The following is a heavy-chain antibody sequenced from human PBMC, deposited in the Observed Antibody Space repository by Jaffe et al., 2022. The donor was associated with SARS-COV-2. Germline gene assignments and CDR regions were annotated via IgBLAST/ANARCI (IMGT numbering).Heavy chain of an antibody. CDR2: MSYDGSNK. V-gene: IGHV3-30*18. D-gene: IGHD2-15*01. CDR1: GFTFSTYG. J-gene: IGHJ6*02. CDR3: AKVETAYCSGGSCYGDYYYGMDV. Sequence: QVQLVESGGGVVQPGRSLRLSCAASGFTFSTYGVHWVRQAPGKGLEWVAVMSYDGSNKYHADSVKGRFTISRDNSKNTLYLQMNNLRAEDTAVYYCAKVETAYCSGGSCYGDYYYGMDVWGQGTTVTVSS.